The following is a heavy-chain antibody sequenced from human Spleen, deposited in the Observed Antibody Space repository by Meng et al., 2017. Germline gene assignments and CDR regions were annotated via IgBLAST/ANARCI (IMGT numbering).Heavy chain of an antibody. CDR3: ARDDSSGYYSFDY. CDR2: INPNSGGT. D-gene: IGHD3-22*01. V-gene: IGHV1-2*06. CDR1: RYTFTDYY. J-gene: IGHJ4*02. Sequence: QVPGVQSGAEVKKPGASVKVPCKASRYTFTDYYLHWVRQVPGQGLEWMGRINPNSGGTNYAQKFQGRVTMTRDTSISTAYMELSRLRSDDTAVYYCARDDSSGYYSFDYWGQGTLVTVSS.